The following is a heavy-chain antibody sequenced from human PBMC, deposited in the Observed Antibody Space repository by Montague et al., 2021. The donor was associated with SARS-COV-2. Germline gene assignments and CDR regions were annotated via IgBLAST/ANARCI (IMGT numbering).Heavy chain of an antibody. CDR2: INYGGGT. CDR3: ARGAPGY. V-gene: IGHV4-34*01. Sequence: SETLSLTCAVYGGSFSDYHWTWIRQSPGGGLERIGQINYGGGTKYNPSLRSRVTISIDTSKNQFSLKLTSVTAADTAVYYCARGAPGYWGQGTLVTVSS. CDR1: GGSFSDYH. D-gene: IGHD1-1*01. J-gene: IGHJ4*02.